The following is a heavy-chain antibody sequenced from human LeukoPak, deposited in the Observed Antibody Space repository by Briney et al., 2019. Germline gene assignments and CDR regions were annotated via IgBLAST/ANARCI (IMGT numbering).Heavy chain of an antibody. CDR3: AKDRALWSFDY. CDR1: GFTFSYSA. V-gene: IGHV3-23*01. D-gene: IGHD1-1*01. CDR2: ITGSGSDT. Sequence: GGSLRLSCAASGFTFSYSAMTWVRQAPGKGLEWVSAITGSGSDTYYADSVKGRFTISRDNSENMVYLQMNSLRAEDTAVYYCAKDRALWSFDYWGQGTLVTVSS. J-gene: IGHJ4*02.